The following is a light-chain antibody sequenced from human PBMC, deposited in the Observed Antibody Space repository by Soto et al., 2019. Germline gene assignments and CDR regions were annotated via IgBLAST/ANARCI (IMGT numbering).Light chain of an antibody. J-gene: IGLJ3*02. V-gene: IGLV2-11*01. CDR2: DVI. CDR3: CSYAATSTLV. Sequence: QSALTQPHSVSGSPGQSVTISCTGTSSDVGIYNYVSWYQHHPGKAPKLIIYDVIKRPSGVPDRFSGSKSGITASLTISGLQADDEADYYCCSYAATSTLVFGGGTKVTVL. CDR1: SSDVGIYNY.